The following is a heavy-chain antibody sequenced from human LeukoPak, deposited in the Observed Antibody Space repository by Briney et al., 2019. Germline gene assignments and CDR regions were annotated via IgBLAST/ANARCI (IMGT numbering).Heavy chain of an antibody. Sequence: GGSLRLSCAASGFTFSSYEMNWVRQAPGKGLEWVSYISSSGSNIYYADSVKGRFTISRDNAKNSLYLQMNSLRAEDTAVYYCARGNLNYGGNSNYWGQGTLVTVSS. J-gene: IGHJ4*02. CDR1: GFTFSSYE. CDR2: ISSSGSNI. D-gene: IGHD4-23*01. CDR3: ARGNLNYGGNSNY. V-gene: IGHV3-48*03.